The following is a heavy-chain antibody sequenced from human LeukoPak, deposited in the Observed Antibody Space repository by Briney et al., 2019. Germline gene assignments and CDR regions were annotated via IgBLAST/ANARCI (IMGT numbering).Heavy chain of an antibody. Sequence: PSETLSLTCAVYGGSFGDYYWHWIRQSPGKGLEWIGEINHSGSPNYNPSLKSRVTISVDTSKNQFSLKLSSVTAADTAVYYCAISYSSGWYLSVYWGQGTLVTISS. CDR2: INHSGSP. D-gene: IGHD6-19*01. CDR1: GGSFGDYY. J-gene: IGHJ4*02. CDR3: AISYSSGWYLSVY. V-gene: IGHV4-34*01.